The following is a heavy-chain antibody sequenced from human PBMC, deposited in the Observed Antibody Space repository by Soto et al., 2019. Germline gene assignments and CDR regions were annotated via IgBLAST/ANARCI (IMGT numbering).Heavy chain of an antibody. CDR1: GYTFTGYA. Sequence: GASVKVSCKASGYTFTGYAMHWVRQAPGQRLEWMGWINAGNGNTKYSQKFQGRVTITRDTSASTAYMELSSLRSEDTAVYYCARAVAVPPDFDYWGQGTLDTVSS. D-gene: IGHD6-19*01. J-gene: IGHJ4*02. CDR3: ARAVAVPPDFDY. CDR2: INAGNGNT. V-gene: IGHV1-3*01.